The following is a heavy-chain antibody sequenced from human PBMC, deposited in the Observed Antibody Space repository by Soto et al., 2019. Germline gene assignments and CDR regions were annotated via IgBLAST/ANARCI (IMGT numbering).Heavy chain of an antibody. CDR2: IYSGGST. J-gene: IGHJ6*02. CDR3: ATTYSSYYYYGMDV. V-gene: IGHV3-53*01. CDR1: GFTVSSNY. Sequence: PVGSLRLSCAASGFTVSSNYMSWVRQAPGKGLEWVSVIYSGGSTYYADSVKGRFTISRDNSKNTLYLQMNSLRAEDTAVYYCATTYSSYYYYGMDVWGQGTTVTVSS. D-gene: IGHD6-13*01.